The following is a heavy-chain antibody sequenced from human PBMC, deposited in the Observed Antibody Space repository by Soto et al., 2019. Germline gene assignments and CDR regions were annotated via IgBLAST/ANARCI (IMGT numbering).Heavy chain of an antibody. CDR1: KFTFDDYA. D-gene: IGHD3-22*01. J-gene: IGHJ3*01. CDR3: VKDFGYYYDYAFDV. CDR2: ISWDSGII. Sequence: EVQLEESGGGLVQAGRSLRLSCAASKFTFDDYAFHWVRQAPGKGLEGVSGISWDSGIISYAESVKGRFSISRDNAKKYVYLQMDSLRLEDTALYYCVKDFGYYYDYAFDVWGQGTMVTVSP. V-gene: IGHV3-9*01.